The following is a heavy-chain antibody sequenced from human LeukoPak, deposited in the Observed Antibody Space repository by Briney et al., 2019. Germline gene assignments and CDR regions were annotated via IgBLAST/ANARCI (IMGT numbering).Heavy chain of an antibody. V-gene: IGHV3-30-3*01. Sequence: GGSLRLSCAASGLIFSNSAMHWVRQAPGKGLEWVAVISYDGSNQYYVDSVEGRFTISRDNSKNTLYLQMNTLRAEDTAVYYCATDRISVAGIFDYWGQGTLVTVSS. J-gene: IGHJ4*02. CDR1: GLIFSNSA. CDR2: ISYDGSNQ. D-gene: IGHD6-19*01. CDR3: ATDRISVAGIFDY.